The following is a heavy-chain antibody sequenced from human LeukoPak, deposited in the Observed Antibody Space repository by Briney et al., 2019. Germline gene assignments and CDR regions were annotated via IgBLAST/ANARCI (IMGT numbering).Heavy chain of an antibody. CDR2: INTNTGNP. Sequence: ASVKVSCTASGYTFSSFAMSWVRQAPGQGLEWMGWINTNTGNPTYAQGFTGRFVFSLDISVSTAYLQISSLKTEDTAVYYCARDYGDYVLGYWGQGTLVTVSS. J-gene: IGHJ4*02. V-gene: IGHV7-4-1*02. CDR1: GYTFSSFA. D-gene: IGHD4-17*01. CDR3: ARDYGDYVLGY.